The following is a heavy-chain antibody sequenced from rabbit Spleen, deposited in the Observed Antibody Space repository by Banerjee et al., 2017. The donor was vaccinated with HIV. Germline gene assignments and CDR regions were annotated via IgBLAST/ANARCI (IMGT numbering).Heavy chain of an antibody. D-gene: IGHD1-1*01. Sequence: LEESGGGLVKPGGTLTLTCTASGFSFSSNWICWVRQAPVKGLEWIACIDTSDGDTDYANWPKGRFTISKASSTTVTLQMTSLTAADTATYFCARNYVNAFDPWGPGTLVTVS. CDR3: ARNYVNAFDP. V-gene: IGHV1S45*01. CDR1: GFSFSSNW. CDR2: IDTSDGDT. J-gene: IGHJ2*01.